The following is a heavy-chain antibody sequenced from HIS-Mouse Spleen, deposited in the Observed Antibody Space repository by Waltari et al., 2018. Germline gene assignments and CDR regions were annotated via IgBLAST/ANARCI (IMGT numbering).Heavy chain of an antibody. CDR2: INHSGST. Sequence: QVQLQQWGAGLLKPSETLSLTCAVYGGSFSGYYWSWIRQAPGKGLEWIGEINHSGSTNYSPSLKSRVTISIDTSKTQCSLQLSSVTAADTAVYYCARGAGSSSFDYWGQGTLVTVSS. CDR1: GGSFSGYY. CDR3: ARGAGSSSFDY. J-gene: IGHJ4*02. V-gene: IGHV4-34*01. D-gene: IGHD6-13*01.